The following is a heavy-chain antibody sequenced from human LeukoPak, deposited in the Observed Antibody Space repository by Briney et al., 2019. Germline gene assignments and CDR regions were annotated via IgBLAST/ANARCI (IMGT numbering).Heavy chain of an antibody. J-gene: IGHJ3*02. V-gene: IGHV3-74*01. CDR1: GFTFSSYW. Sequence: PGGSLRLSCAAPGFTFSSYWMHWVRQAPGKGLVWVSRINSDGSSTSYADSVKGRFTISRDNAKNTLYLQMNSLRAEDTAVYYCARESMMGAYDAFDIWGQGTMVTVSS. CDR3: ARESMMGAYDAFDI. CDR2: INSDGSST. D-gene: IGHD3-16*01.